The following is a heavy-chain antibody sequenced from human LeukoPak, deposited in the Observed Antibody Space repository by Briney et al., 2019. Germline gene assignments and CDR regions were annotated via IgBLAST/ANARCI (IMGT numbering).Heavy chain of an antibody. CDR3: ARDAPQVPAAGVLAS. D-gene: IGHD6-13*01. Sequence: GGSLRLSCVASGFTVSDNYMSWVRKAPGKGLERVSVMYSRGDTYYANSVKGRFTFSRDISKNTLYLQMDGLRNEDTAMYYCARDAPQVPAAGVLASWGQGTLVIVSS. CDR2: MYSRGDT. V-gene: IGHV3-53*01. CDR1: GFTVSDNY. J-gene: IGHJ5*02.